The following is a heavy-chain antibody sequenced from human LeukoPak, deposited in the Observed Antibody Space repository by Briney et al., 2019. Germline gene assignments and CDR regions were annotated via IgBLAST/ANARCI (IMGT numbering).Heavy chain of an antibody. D-gene: IGHD6-13*01. J-gene: IGHJ1*01. Sequence: PSETLSLTCIVSGYSISSGYYWGWIRQPPGKGLEWIGNIHHSGSTYYNPSLKSRVTISVDTSKNQLSLKLSSVTAADTAVYYCARVAVGIGFFQHWGQGTLVTVSS. CDR1: GYSISSGYY. V-gene: IGHV4-38-2*02. CDR2: IHHSGST. CDR3: ARVAVGIGFFQH.